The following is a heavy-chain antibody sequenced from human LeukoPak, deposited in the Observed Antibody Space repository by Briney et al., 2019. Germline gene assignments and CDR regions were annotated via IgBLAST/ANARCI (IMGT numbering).Heavy chain of an antibody. V-gene: IGHV1-2*02. Sequence: ASVKVSCKASGYTFTGYYMYWVRQAPGQGLEWMGWINPNSGGTNYAQKFQGRVTMTRDTSISTAYMELSRLRSDDTAVYYCARDLFPPIIEDYWGQGTLVTVSS. CDR3: ARDLFPPIIEDY. J-gene: IGHJ4*02. D-gene: IGHD3-10*01. CDR1: GYTFTGYY. CDR2: INPNSGGT.